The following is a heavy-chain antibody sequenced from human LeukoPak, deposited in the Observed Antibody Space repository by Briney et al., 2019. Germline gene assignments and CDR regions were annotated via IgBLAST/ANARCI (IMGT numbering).Heavy chain of an antibody. V-gene: IGHV4-4*07. Sequence: PSETLSLTCTVSGGSISSYYWSWIRQPAGKGLEWIGRIYTSGSTNYNPSLKSRVTMSVDTSKNQFSLKLSSVTAADTAVYYCARKRDGYNENEYYFDYWGQGTLVTVSS. D-gene: IGHD5-24*01. CDR3: ARKRDGYNENEYYFDY. CDR2: IYTSGST. J-gene: IGHJ4*02. CDR1: GGSISSYY.